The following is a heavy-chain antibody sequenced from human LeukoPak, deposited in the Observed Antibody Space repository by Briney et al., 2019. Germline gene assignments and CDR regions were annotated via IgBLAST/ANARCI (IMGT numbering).Heavy chain of an antibody. CDR3: AREDDVYYFDY. CDR1: GFTFRNYW. Sequence: GGSLRLSCAGSGFTFRNYWINWVRQAPGKGLEWVSYISSSGSTIYYADSVKGRFTISRDNAKNSLYLQMNSLRAEDTAVYYCAREDDVYYFDYWGQGTLVTVSS. D-gene: IGHD3-3*01. CDR2: ISSSGSTI. V-gene: IGHV3-48*04. J-gene: IGHJ4*02.